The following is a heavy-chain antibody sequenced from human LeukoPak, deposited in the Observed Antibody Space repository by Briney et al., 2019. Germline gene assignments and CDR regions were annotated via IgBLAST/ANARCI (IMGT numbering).Heavy chain of an antibody. Sequence: SGTLSLTCDVSGGSIMTTNWWSWVRQPPNKGLEWIGEVHLNGATSYNPSLESRVTMSIDTSKNHLSLELTSVTAADTAMYYCTRESGAFSPFGFWGQGTLVTVSS. D-gene: IGHD1-26*01. CDR2: VHLNGAT. CDR3: TRESGAFSPFGF. CDR1: GGSIMTTNW. J-gene: IGHJ4*02. V-gene: IGHV4-4*02.